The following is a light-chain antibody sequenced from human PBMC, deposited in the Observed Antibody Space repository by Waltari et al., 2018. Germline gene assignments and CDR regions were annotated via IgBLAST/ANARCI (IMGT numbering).Light chain of an antibody. CDR3: AAWDDSLSRWL. CDR1: SSNIGSNY. J-gene: IGLJ3*02. V-gene: IGLV1-47*01. CDR2: RNT. Sequence: QSVLTQPPSASGTPGQRVTISCSGRSSNIGSNYVYWYQHVPGAAPKLLIYRNTPRPSGVPDRFSGSKSGTSASLAISGLRSEDEADYYCAAWDDSLSRWLLGGGTKLTVL.